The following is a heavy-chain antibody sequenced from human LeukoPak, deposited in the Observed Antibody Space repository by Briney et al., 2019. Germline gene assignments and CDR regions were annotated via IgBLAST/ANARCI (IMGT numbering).Heavy chain of an antibody. CDR2: IYPGDSDT. D-gene: IGHD3-22*01. Sequence: GESLKISCKGSGYSFTSYWISWVRQMPGKGLEWMGIIYPGDSDTRYSPSFQGPVTISADKSLSTAYLQWSSLKASDTAMYYCARGGKNKDYHSGGLDWFDPWGQGTLVTVSS. J-gene: IGHJ5*02. CDR1: GYSFTSYW. CDR3: ARGGKNKDYHSGGLDWFDP. V-gene: IGHV5-51*01.